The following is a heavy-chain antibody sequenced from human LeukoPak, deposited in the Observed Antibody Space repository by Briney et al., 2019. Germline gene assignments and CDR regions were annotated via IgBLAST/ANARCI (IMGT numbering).Heavy chain of an antibody. J-gene: IGHJ5*02. Sequence: SETLSLTCDVSGGSCDDYYCSWIRQPPGKGLEWIGEIHPHGIFYYNSSLMSRVTLSIDTSKSQFSLRLTSVTAADTAFYYCARGRDRSKAGDLWGQGSLVTVSS. CDR1: GGSCDDYY. D-gene: IGHD5-24*01. V-gene: IGHV4-34*01. CDR2: IHPHGIF. CDR3: ARGRDRSKAGDL.